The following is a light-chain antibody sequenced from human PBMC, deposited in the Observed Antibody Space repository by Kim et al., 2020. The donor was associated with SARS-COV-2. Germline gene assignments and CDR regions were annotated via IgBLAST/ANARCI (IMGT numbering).Light chain of an antibody. J-gene: IGLJ2*01. V-gene: IGLV7-46*01. CDR1: TGAVTNGHY. Sequence: PGGKVTLTCASSTGAVTNGHYPYWFQQKPGQAPITLIYDTSNRYSWTPARFSGSLLGGKAALTLSGAQPDDEAEYYCLLAQGVFYFGGGTQLTVL. CDR2: DTS. CDR3: LLAQGVFY.